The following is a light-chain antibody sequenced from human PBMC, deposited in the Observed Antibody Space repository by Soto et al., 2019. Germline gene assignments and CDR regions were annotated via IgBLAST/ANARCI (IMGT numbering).Light chain of an antibody. CDR1: QSVSSNY. CDR2: GAS. CDR3: QQYSNSPPEFT. V-gene: IGKV3-20*01. J-gene: IGKJ3*01. Sequence: ETVLTQSPGTLSVSPGERVTLSCRASQSVSSNYLAWDQQRPGQAPRLLIFGASYRATGIPDRFSGSGSGTDFTLTISRLEPEDFAVYCCQQYSNSPPEFTFGPGTKVDSK.